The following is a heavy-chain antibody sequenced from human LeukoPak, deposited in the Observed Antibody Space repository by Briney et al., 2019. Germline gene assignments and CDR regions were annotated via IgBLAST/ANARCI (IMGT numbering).Heavy chain of an antibody. CDR3: ARDSGSYGSDAFDI. J-gene: IGHJ3*02. CDR2: IYTSGST. V-gene: IGHV4-59*10. CDR1: GGSFSGYY. Sequence: PSETLSLTCAVYGGSFSGYYWSWIRQPPGKGLEWIGRIYTSGSTNYNPSLKSRVTISVDTSKNQFSLKLSSVTAADTAVYYCARDSGSYGSDAFDIWGQGTMVTVSS. D-gene: IGHD1-26*01.